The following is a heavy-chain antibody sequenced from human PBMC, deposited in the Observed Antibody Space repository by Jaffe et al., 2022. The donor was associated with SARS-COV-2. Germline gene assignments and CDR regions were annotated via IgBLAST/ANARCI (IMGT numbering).Heavy chain of an antibody. D-gene: IGHD5-12*01. V-gene: IGHV3-30*04. Sequence: QVQLVESGGGVVQPGRSLRLSCAASGFTFSSYAMHWVRQAPGKGLEWVAVISYDGSNKYYADSVKGRFTISRDNSKNTLYLQMNSLRAEDTAVYYCATLPHTIVATTKFDYWGQGTLVTVSS. CDR2: ISYDGSNK. CDR3: ATLPHTIVATTKFDY. CDR1: GFTFSSYA. J-gene: IGHJ4*02.